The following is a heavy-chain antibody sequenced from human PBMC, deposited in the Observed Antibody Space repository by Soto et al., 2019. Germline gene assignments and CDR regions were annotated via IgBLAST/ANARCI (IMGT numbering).Heavy chain of an antibody. Sequence: SETLSLTCTVSGGSISSYYWSWIRQPPGKGLEWIGYIYYSGSTNYNPSLKSRVTISVDTSKNQFSLKLSSVTAADTAVYYCARGITMVRGVIIGPGTFDYWGQGALVTVSS. CDR3: ARGITMVRGVIIGPGTFDY. V-gene: IGHV4-59*01. CDR2: IYYSGST. D-gene: IGHD3-10*01. J-gene: IGHJ4*02. CDR1: GGSISSYY.